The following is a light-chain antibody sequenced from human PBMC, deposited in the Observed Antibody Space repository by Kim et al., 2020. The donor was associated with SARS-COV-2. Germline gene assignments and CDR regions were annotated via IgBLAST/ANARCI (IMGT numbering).Light chain of an antibody. CDR3: QQYGSSPLT. CDR1: KRVSSSY. Sequence: SPGESATLSCRASKRVSSSYLAWYQQKPGQAPRLLIYGASSMATGIPDRFSGSGSGTDFTLTICRLEPEDFAVYYCQQYGSSPLTFGGGTKVDIK. CDR2: GAS. V-gene: IGKV3-20*01. J-gene: IGKJ4*01.